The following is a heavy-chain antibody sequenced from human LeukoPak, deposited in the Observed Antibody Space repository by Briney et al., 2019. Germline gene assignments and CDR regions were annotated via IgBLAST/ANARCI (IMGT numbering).Heavy chain of an antibody. CDR1: GFTFSSYG. D-gene: IGHD2-2*02. J-gene: IGHJ4*02. Sequence: GGSLRLSCAASGFTFSSYGMHWVRQAPGKGLEWVAVISYDGSNKYYADSVKGRFTISRDNSKNTLYLQMNSLRAEDTAVYYCAKNTYYFDYWGQGTLVTVSS. CDR2: ISYDGSNK. V-gene: IGHV3-30*18. CDR3: AKNTYYFDY.